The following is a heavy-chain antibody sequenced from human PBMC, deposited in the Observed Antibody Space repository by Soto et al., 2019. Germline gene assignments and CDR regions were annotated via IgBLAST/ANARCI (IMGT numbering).Heavy chain of an antibody. V-gene: IGHV1-69*02. Sequence: QVQLVQSGAEVKKPGSSVKVSCKASGGTFSSYTISWVRQAPGQGLEWMGRIIPILGIANYAQKFQGRVTITADKSTSTAYMELSSLGSEDTAVYYCAKIYCSSTSCLDYWGQGTLVTVSS. CDR3: AKIYCSSTSCLDY. D-gene: IGHD2-2*01. CDR2: IIPILGIA. CDR1: GGTFSSYT. J-gene: IGHJ4*02.